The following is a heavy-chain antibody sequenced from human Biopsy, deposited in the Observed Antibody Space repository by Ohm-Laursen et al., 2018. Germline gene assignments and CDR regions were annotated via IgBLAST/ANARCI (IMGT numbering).Heavy chain of an antibody. V-gene: IGHV3-33*07. Sequence: SSLRLSCAASGFSFSTYGIYWVRQAPGKGLEWVAAIWYDGTNKYYAESVKGQLTISRDNSKNTLYLQMNSLRAEDTAVYFCARGGPHVRAGGSAFDYWGQGTLVTVSS. D-gene: IGHD2-2*01. CDR1: GFSFSTYG. CDR3: ARGGPHVRAGGSAFDY. CDR2: IWYDGTNK. J-gene: IGHJ4*02.